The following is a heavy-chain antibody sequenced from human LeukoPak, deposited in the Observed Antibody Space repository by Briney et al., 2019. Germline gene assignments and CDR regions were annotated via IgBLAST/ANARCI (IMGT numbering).Heavy chain of an antibody. J-gene: IGHJ6*02. D-gene: IGHD3-3*01. CDR1: GFTFSSYA. CDR2: ISYDGSKK. CDR3: ARGGDFWSGYKTHEYGLDV. V-gene: IGHV3-30-3*01. Sequence: GRSLRLSGAASGFTFSSYAMHWVRQAPGKGLEWVAVISYDGSKKYHADSVKGRFTISRDNSNKMQYLEMDSLRADDTAVYYCARGGDFWSGYKTHEYGLDVWGQGTTVTVSS.